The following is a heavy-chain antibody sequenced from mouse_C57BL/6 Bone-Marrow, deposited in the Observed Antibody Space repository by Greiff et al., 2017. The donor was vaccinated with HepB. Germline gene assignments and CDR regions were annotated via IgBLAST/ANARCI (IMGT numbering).Heavy chain of an antibody. V-gene: IGHV14-4*01. CDR1: GFNIKDDY. J-gene: IGHJ3*01. Sequence: EVQLQQSGAELVRPGASVKLSCTASGFNIKDDYMHWVKQRPEQGLEWIGWIDPENGDTEYASKFQGKATITADTSSNTAYLQLSSLTSEDTAVYYCTLLTGGFAYWGQGTLVTVSA. CDR2: IDPENGDT. CDR3: TLLTGGFAY.